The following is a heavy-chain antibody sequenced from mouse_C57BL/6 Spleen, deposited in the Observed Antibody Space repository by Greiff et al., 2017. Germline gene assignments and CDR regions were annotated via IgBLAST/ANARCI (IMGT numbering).Heavy chain of an antibody. Sequence: VQLQQSGPELVKPGASVKIPCKASGYTFTDYNMDWVKQSHGKSLEWIGDINPNNGGTIYNQKFKGKATLTVDKSSSTAYMERRSLTSEDTAVYYCARDNYGSSWGFAYWGQGTLVTVSA. V-gene: IGHV1-18*01. D-gene: IGHD1-1*01. J-gene: IGHJ3*01. CDR2: INPNNGGT. CDR3: ARDNYGSSWGFAY. CDR1: GYTFTDYN.